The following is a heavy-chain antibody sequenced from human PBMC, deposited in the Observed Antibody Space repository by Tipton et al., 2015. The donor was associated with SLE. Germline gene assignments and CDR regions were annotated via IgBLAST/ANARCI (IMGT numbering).Heavy chain of an antibody. V-gene: IGHV4-34*01. D-gene: IGHD1-1*01. Sequence: TLSLTCAVYGGSFSGYFWNWIRQPPGKGLEWIGEINHSGSTNYNPSLKSRVTISVDTSKNQFSLKLNSVTAADTAVYYCARAPGLERPYYYYDMDVWGKGTTVTVSS. J-gene: IGHJ6*03. CDR1: GGSFSGYF. CDR3: ARAPGLERPYYYYDMDV. CDR2: INHSGST.